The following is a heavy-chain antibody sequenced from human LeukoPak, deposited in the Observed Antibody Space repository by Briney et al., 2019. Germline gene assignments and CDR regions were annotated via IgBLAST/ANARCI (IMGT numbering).Heavy chain of an antibody. CDR3: ARRDILTGSFDY. Sequence: KVGASLKISCKGSGYIFTSYWIGWVRQLPGKGLEWMGIIYPGDSDTRYSPSFQGQVIISADKSISTAYLQWSSLKASDTAMYYCARRDILTGSFDYWGQGTLVTVSS. V-gene: IGHV5-51*01. CDR2: IYPGDSDT. D-gene: IGHD3-9*01. J-gene: IGHJ4*02. CDR1: GYIFTSYW.